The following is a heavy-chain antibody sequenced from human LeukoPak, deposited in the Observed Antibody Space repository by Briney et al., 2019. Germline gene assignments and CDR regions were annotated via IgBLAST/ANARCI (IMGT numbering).Heavy chain of an antibody. Sequence: SGGSLRLSCAASGFTFSSYAMSWVRQAPGKGREWVAAISGSGGSTYYADSVKGRFTISRDNSKNTLYLQMNSLRAEDTAVYYCAKVMTRTMVRGVPPSDYWGQGTLVTVSS. D-gene: IGHD3-10*01. CDR1: GFTFSSYA. CDR2: ISGSGGST. J-gene: IGHJ4*02. CDR3: AKVMTRTMVRGVPPSDY. V-gene: IGHV3-23*01.